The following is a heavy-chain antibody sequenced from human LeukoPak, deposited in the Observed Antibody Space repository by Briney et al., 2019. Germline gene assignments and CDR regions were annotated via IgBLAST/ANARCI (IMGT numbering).Heavy chain of an antibody. CDR2: INHSGST. V-gene: IGHV4-34*01. CDR1: GGSFSGYY. D-gene: IGHD2-2*01. J-gene: IGHJ4*02. CDR3: ARADCSSTSCYGRLIDY. Sequence: SETLSLTCAVYGGSFSGYYWSWIRQPPGKGLEWIGEINHSGSTNYNPSLKSRVTISVDTSKNQFSLKQSSVTAADTAVYYCARADCSSTSCYGRLIDYWGQGTLVTVSS.